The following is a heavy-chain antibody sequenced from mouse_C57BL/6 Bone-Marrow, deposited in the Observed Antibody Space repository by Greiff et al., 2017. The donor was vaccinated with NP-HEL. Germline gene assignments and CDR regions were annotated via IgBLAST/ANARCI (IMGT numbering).Heavy chain of an antibody. D-gene: IGHD4-1*02. CDR1: GYTFTSYW. CDR3: ARSGSSTGSFDY. CDR2: IHPNSGST. V-gene: IGHV1-64*01. J-gene: IGHJ2*01. Sequence: VQLQQPGAELVKPGASVKLSCKASGYTFTSYWMHWVKQRPGQGLEWIGMIHPNSGSTNYNEKFKSKATLTVDKSSSTAYMQLSSLTSEDSAVYYCARSGSSTGSFDYWGQGTTLTVSS.